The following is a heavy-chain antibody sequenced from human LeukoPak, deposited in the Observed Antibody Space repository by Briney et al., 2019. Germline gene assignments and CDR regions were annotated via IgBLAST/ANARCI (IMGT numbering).Heavy chain of an antibody. D-gene: IGHD2-15*01. J-gene: IGHJ4*02. CDR1: GGTFSSYA. CDR2: IIPIFGTA. V-gene: IGHV1-69*06. CDR3: AILPATNQYPFDY. Sequence: ASVKVSCKASGGTFSSYAISWVRQAPGQGLEWMGGIIPIFGTANYAQKFQGRVTITADKSTSTAYMGLSSLRSEDTAVYYCAILPATNQYPFDYWGQGTLVTVSS.